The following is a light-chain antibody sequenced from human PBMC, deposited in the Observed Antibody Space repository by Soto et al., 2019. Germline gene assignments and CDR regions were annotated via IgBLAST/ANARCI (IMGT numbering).Light chain of an antibody. J-gene: IGKJ4*01. V-gene: IGKV3-11*01. CDR2: DTS. CDR1: QSVSSY. Sequence: EIVLTQSPATLSLSPGERATLSCRASQSVSSYLAWYQQKPGQAPSLLIYDTSNRAGGVPARFSGSGSATDFTLTINSLEPEDFAVYYCQQRSAWPLTFGGGTKVEIK. CDR3: QQRSAWPLT.